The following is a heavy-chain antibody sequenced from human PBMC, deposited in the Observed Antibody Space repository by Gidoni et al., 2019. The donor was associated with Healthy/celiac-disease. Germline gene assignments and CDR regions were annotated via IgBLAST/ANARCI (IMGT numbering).Heavy chain of an antibody. CDR3: AREGKGYSYGTGWFDP. Sequence: QVQLVQSGAEVKKPGSSVKVSCKASVGPFSSYAISWVRQAPGQGLEWMGGIIPIFGTANYAQKFQGRVTITADESTSTAYMELSSLRSEDTAVYYCAREGKGYSYGTGWFDPWGQGTLVTVSS. J-gene: IGHJ5*02. CDR1: VGPFSSYA. D-gene: IGHD5-18*01. CDR2: IIPIFGTA. V-gene: IGHV1-69*01.